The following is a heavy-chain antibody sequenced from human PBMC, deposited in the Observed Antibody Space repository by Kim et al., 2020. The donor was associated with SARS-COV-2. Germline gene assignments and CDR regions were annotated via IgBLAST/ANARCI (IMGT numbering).Heavy chain of an antibody. D-gene: IGHD3-22*01. V-gene: IGHV4-34*01. Sequence: SETLSLTCAVYGGSFSGYYWSWIRQPPGKGLEWIGEINHSGSTNYNPSLKSRVTISVDTPKNQFSLKLSSVTAADTAVYYCARVSAYYYDSSGFYGMDVWGQGTTVTVSS. CDR3: ARVSAYYYDSSGFYGMDV. J-gene: IGHJ6*02. CDR1: GGSFSGYY. CDR2: INHSGST.